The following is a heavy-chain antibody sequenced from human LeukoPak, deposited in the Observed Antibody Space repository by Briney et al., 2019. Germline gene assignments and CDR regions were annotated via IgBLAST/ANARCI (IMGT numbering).Heavy chain of an antibody. CDR2: IYTSGST. Sequence: SETLSLTCAVSGYSISSGYYWGWIRQPPGKGLEWIGRIYTSGSTNYNPSLKSRVTISVDTSKNQFSLKLSSVTAADTAVYYCARDQGYGDPGYWGQGTLVTVPS. CDR3: ARDQGYGDPGY. J-gene: IGHJ4*02. CDR1: GYSISSGYY. V-gene: IGHV4-38-2*02. D-gene: IGHD4-17*01.